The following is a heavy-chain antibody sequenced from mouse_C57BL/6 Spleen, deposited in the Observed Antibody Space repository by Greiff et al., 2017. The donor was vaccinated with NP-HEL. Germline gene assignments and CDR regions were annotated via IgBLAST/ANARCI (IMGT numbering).Heavy chain of an antibody. CDR3: ARSEGDYAMDY. J-gene: IGHJ4*01. CDR1: GFTFTDYY. Sequence: EVKLEESGGGLVQPGGSLSLSCAASGFTFTDYYMSWVRQPPGKALEWLGFIRNKANGYTTEYSASVKGRFTISRDNSQSILYLQMIALRAEDSATYYCARSEGDYAMDYWGQGTSVTVSS. CDR2: IRNKANGYTT. V-gene: IGHV7-3*01.